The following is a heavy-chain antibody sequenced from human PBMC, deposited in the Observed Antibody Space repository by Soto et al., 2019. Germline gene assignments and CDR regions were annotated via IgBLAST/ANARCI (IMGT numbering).Heavy chain of an antibody. D-gene: IGHD6-13*01. CDR3: ARCSWDSSSWVRPGGWYTYYFDY. CDR2: IIPIFGTA. Sequence: QVQLVQPGAEVKKPGSSVKVSCKASGGTFSSYAISWVRQAPGQGLEWMGGIIPIFGTANYAQKFQGRVTLTADKSTSTAYMELSSLRPEDTAVYYCARCSWDSSSWVRPGGWYTYYFDYWGQGTLVTVSS. CDR1: GGTFSSYA. V-gene: IGHV1-69*06. J-gene: IGHJ4*02.